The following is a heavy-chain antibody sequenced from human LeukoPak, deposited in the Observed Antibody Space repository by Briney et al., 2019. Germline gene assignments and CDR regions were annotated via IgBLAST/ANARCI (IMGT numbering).Heavy chain of an antibody. CDR1: GGSISSSGHY. D-gene: IGHD4-17*01. V-gene: IGHV4-39*07. J-gene: IGHJ4*02. Sequence: SETLSLTCSVSGGSISSSGHYWGWIRQSPEKGLDWIGSIYSNGNTYYNPSVKSRVTISVDTSENQFSLKLTSVTAAETAVYYCARSATVTTGYFDYWGQGALVTASS. CDR3: ARSATVTTGYFDY. CDR2: IYSNGNT.